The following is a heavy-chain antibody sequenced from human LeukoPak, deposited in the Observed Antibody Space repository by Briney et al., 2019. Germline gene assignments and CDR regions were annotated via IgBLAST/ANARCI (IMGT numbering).Heavy chain of an antibody. CDR2: IIPILGIA. CDR1: GGTFSSYA. D-gene: IGHD2-15*01. V-gene: IGHV1-69*04. Sequence: GAPVKVSCKASGGTFSSYAISWVRQAPGQGLEWMGRIIPILGIANYAQKFQGRVTITADKSTSTAYMELSSLRSEDTAVYYCAREVVVVVAATSGLDAFDIWGQGTMVTVSS. J-gene: IGHJ3*02. CDR3: AREVVVVVAATSGLDAFDI.